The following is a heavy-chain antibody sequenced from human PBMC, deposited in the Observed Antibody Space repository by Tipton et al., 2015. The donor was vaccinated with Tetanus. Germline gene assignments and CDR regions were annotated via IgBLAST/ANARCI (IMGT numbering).Heavy chain of an antibody. D-gene: IGHD6-6*01. Sequence: TLSLTCTVSGGSLSRGGYYWTWIRQNPGKGLEWIGDIYFSGSTYYNPSLKSRVTISVYTPKNQFSLRLNSVTAADTAVYYCARDQARGARGWNYFDSWGQGTLVTV. J-gene: IGHJ4*02. CDR2: IYFSGST. V-gene: IGHV4-31*03. CDR1: GGSLSRGGYY. CDR3: ARDQARGARGWNYFDS.